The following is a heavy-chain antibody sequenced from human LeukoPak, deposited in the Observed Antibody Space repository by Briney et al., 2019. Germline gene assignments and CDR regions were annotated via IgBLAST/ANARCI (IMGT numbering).Heavy chain of an antibody. CDR2: INPAGDT. CDR1: GFTFSTYD. Sequence: GGSLRLSCAASGFTFSTYDMHWVRQATGKGLEWVSGINPAGDTYYPGSVKGRFTISREDAKNSSYLQMNSLRVGDTAVYYCAGGDCSGGSCSSMDVWGQGTTVTVSS. J-gene: IGHJ6*02. D-gene: IGHD2-15*01. CDR3: AGGDCSGGSCSSMDV. V-gene: IGHV3-13*04.